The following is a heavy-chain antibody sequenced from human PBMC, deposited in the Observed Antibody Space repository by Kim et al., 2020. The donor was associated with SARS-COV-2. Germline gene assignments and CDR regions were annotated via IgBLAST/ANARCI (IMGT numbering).Heavy chain of an antibody. CDR2: IYYSGST. CDR3: ARAESEYFDWLLWSPWFDP. J-gene: IGHJ5*02. Sequence: SETLSLTCTVSGGSISSYYWSWIRQPPGKGLEWIGYIYYSGSTNYKPSLKSRVTISVDTSKNQFSLKLSSVTAADTAVYYCARAESEYFDWLLWSPWFDPWGQGTLVTVSS. CDR1: GGSISSYY. D-gene: IGHD3-9*01. V-gene: IGHV4-59*13.